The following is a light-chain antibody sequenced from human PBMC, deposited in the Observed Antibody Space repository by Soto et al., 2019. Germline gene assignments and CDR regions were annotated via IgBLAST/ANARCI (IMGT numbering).Light chain of an antibody. J-gene: IGKJ2*01. CDR2: GVS. CDR1: QSIGCS. Sequence: DIQMTQSPSSLSASVGDRVIINCRANQSIGCSLNWYQQNFGKAPQLLIYGVSILQSGVPSRFSGSGSGKDFTLTLSSLQPEDFAIYPCQQSRTMAHTYGQGDKLEL. V-gene: IGKV1-39*01. CDR3: QQSRTMAHT.